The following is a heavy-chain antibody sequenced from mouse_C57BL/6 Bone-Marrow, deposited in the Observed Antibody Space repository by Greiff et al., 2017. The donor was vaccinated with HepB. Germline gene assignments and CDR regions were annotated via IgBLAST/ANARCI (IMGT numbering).Heavy chain of an antibody. D-gene: IGHD4-1*01. J-gene: IGHJ3*01. Sequence: VQLQQSGPELVKPGASVKISCKASGYAFTSYWMNWVKQRPGKGLEWIGRIYPGDGDTNYNWKFKGKATLTADKSSSTAYMQLSSLTSEDAAVYFGAKWEMGRCFAYWGQGTLVTVSA. V-gene: IGHV1-82*01. CDR2: IYPGDGDT. CDR3: AKWEMGRCFAY. CDR1: GYAFTSYW.